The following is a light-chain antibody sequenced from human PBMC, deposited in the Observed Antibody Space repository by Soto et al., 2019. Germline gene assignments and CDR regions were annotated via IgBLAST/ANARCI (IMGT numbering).Light chain of an antibody. Sequence: QSALTQPASVSGSPGQSITISCTGTSSDVGGYDYVSWYQQHPGKVPKFLIYEVTNRPSGVSHRFSGSKSGNTASLTISGLQAEDEADYYCTSYTSSSTDVFGTGTKLTVL. CDR2: EVT. CDR3: TSYTSSSTDV. J-gene: IGLJ1*01. CDR1: SSDVGGYDY. V-gene: IGLV2-14*01.